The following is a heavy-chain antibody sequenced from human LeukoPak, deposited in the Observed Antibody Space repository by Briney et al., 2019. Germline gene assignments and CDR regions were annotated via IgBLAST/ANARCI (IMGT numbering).Heavy chain of an antibody. V-gene: IGHV4-34*01. CDR2: MSHSGYP. CDR1: GGSFSGYS. D-gene: IGHD3-10*01. J-gene: IGHJ4*02. Sequence: SETLSLTCAVYGGSFSGYSWTWIRQPPGKGLEWIGEMSHSGYPNYNPSLKSRVAISVDTSKNQFSLNLTSVTAADTAVYYCARPRLLYGSGPILVWGQGNLATVSS. CDR3: ARPRLLYGSGPILV.